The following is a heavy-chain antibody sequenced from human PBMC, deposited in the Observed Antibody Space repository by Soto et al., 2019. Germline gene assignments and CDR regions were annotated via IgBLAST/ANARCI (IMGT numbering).Heavy chain of an antibody. J-gene: IGHJ4*02. CDR2: IYPSDSDT. CDR3: ARGGASTHTFDY. Sequence: PREALTLSCKLSVDNCAGYWIACWLQMAGKGLYLMGIIYPSDSDTSYRPSFQGQVTISADKSISSAYLQWSSLRASDTAMYYCARGGASTHTFDYWGQGTPVTVSS. D-gene: IGHD1-1*01. V-gene: IGHV5-51*01. CDR1: VDNCAGYW.